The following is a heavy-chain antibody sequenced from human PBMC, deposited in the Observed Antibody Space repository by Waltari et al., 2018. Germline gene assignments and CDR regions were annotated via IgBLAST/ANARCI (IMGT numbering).Heavy chain of an antibody. CDR2: ISISSSTI. J-gene: IGHJ3*02. CDR1: GFTFSSYS. V-gene: IGHV3-48*04. Sequence: EVQLVESGGGLVQPGGSLRLSCAASGFTFSSYSMNWVRQAPGKGLEWVSDISISSSTIYYADSVKGRFTISRDNAKNSLYLQMNSLRAEDTAVYYCARGLRHAFDIWGQGTMVTVSS. CDR3: ARGLRHAFDI.